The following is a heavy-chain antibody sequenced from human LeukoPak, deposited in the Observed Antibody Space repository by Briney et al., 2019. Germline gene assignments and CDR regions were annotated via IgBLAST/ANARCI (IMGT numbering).Heavy chain of an antibody. D-gene: IGHD3-22*01. J-gene: IGHJ4*02. Sequence: PSETLSLTCTVSGGSISSYCWSWIRQPPGKGLEWIGYIYYSGSTNYNPSLKSRVTISVDTSKNQFSLKLSSVTAADTAVYYCASGYYYDSSGYYIWGQGTLVTVSS. CDR1: GGSISSYC. V-gene: IGHV4-59*01. CDR2: IYYSGST. CDR3: ASGYYYDSSGYYI.